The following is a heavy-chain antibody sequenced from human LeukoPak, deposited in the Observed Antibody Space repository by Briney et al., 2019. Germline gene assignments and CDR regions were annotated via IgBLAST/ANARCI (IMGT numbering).Heavy chain of an antibody. CDR2: ISSSGSTI. D-gene: IGHD3-10*02. Sequence: AGGSLRLSCAASGFTFSSYEMNWVRQAPGKGLEWVSHISSSGSTIYYADSVKGRFTISRDNAKSSLYLQMNSLRAEDTAVYYCAELGITMIGGVWGKGTTVTISS. J-gene: IGHJ6*04. V-gene: IGHV3-48*03. CDR1: GFTFSSYE. CDR3: AELGITMIGGV.